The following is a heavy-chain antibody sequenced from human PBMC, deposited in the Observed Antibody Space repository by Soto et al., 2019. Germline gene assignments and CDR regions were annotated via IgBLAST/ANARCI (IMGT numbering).Heavy chain of an antibody. J-gene: IGHJ4*02. V-gene: IGHV1-18*04. CDR1: GYTFNTYG. D-gene: IGHD1-26*01. Sequence: ASVKVSCKASGYTFNTYGVSWVRQAPGQGLEWMGRISAYNGDTNYAQKLQGRLTMTTDTSTRTAYMELRSLRSDDAAVYYCASHPVSGSLHFDSWGQGTLVTVSS. CDR2: ISAYNGDT. CDR3: ASHPVSGSLHFDS.